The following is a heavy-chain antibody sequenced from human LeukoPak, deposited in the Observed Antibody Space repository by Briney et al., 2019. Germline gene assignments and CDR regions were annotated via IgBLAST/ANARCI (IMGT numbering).Heavy chain of an antibody. J-gene: IGHJ4*02. CDR1: GFIFSSYW. CDR2: IKSDGSSS. CDR3: VRDLDLGGYSSFEY. Sequence: GGSLRLSCAASGFIFSSYWMHWVRQGPGKGLVWVSRIKSDGSSSTYADSVKGRFTISRDNAKNSLYLQMNTLRAEDTAVYYCVRDLDLGGYSSFEYWGQGTLVTVSS. V-gene: IGHV3-74*01. D-gene: IGHD4-23*01.